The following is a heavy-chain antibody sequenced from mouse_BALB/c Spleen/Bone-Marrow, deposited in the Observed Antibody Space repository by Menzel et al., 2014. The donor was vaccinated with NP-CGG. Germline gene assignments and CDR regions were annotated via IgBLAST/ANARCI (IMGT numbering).Heavy chain of an antibody. CDR2: INNGGTYT. V-gene: IGHV5-6*01. D-gene: IGHD4-1*02. CDR3: ALNWDSAY. Sequence: VQLKESGGDLVKPGGSLKLSCAASGFTFSSYGMSWVRQTPDKRLEWVATINNGGTYTYYPDSVEGRFTISRDNAKNTLYLQMSSLKSEDTAMYYCALNWDSAYWGQGTLVTVSA. J-gene: IGHJ3*01. CDR1: GFTFSSYG.